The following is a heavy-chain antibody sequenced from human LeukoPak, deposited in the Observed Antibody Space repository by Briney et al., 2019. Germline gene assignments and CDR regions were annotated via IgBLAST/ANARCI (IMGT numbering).Heavy chain of an antibody. V-gene: IGHV3-53*01. Sequence: PGGSLRLSCAASGFSVSGHYMSWVRQAPGEGLEWVSLIYTSGTTTYADSVKGRFTISRDPSKNTLFLQMNRLRVEDTAVYYCARDKPGFLEGDMDVWGIGTTATVSS. CDR2: IYTSGTT. CDR3: ARDKPGFLEGDMDV. D-gene: IGHD3-3*01. J-gene: IGHJ6*03. CDR1: GFSVSGHY.